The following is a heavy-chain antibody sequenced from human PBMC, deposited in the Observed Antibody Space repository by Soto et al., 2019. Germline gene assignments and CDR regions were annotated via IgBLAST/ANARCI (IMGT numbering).Heavy chain of an antibody. CDR3: ARRYGSGSYFLYYYYYGMDV. V-gene: IGHV3-30-3*01. J-gene: IGHJ6*02. Sequence: GGSLRLSCAASGFTFSSYAMHWVRQAPGKGLEWVAVISYDGSNKYYADSVKGRFTVSRDNSKNTLYLQMNSLRAEDTAVYYCARRYGSGSYFLYYYYYGMDVWGQGTTVTVSS. CDR2: ISYDGSNK. D-gene: IGHD3-10*01. CDR1: GFTFSSYA.